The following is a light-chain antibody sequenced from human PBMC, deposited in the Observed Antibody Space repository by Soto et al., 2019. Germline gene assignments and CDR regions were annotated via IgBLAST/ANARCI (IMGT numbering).Light chain of an antibody. CDR2: KAS. V-gene: IGKV1-5*03. Sequence: DIQMTQSPSTLSASVGDRVSITCRASQSINSWLAWYQQKPGKAPNLLIYKASSLESGVPSRFSGSGSGTASPLPLSSLQPDDSATYYCQQYKHYSPWTFGQGTTVEIK. J-gene: IGKJ1*01. CDR3: QQYKHYSPWT. CDR1: QSINSW.